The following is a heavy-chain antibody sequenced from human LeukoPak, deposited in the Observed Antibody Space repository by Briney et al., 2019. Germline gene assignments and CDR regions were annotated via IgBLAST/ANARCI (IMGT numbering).Heavy chain of an antibody. D-gene: IGHD3-10*01. J-gene: IGHJ6*03. CDR1: GFTFSGSA. CDR2: ISSSSSYI. Sequence: GGSLRLSCAASGFTFSGSAMHWVRQAPGKGLDWVSSISSSSSYIYYADSVKGRFTISRDNAKNSLYLQMNSLRAEDTAVYYCATTPSISYYMDVWGKGTTVIVSS. V-gene: IGHV3-21*01. CDR3: ATTPSISYYMDV.